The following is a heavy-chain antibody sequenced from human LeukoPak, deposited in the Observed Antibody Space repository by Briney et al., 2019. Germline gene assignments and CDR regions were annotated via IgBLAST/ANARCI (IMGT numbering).Heavy chain of an antibody. CDR1: GGSISSYY. Sequence: PSETLSLTCTVSGGSISSYYWSWIRQPPGKGLEWIGYIYFSGSTNSNPSLKSRVTTSVDTSKNQFSLKLSSVTAADTAVYYCARHYYCVSSGLFHYWGQGTLVTVSS. CDR2: IYFSGST. J-gene: IGHJ4*02. V-gene: IGHV4-59*01. D-gene: IGHD3-22*01. CDR3: ARHYYCVSSGLFHY.